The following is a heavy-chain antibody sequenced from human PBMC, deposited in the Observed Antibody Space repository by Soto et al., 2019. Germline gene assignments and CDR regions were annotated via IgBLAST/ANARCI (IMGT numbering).Heavy chain of an antibody. D-gene: IGHD2-2*01. CDR2: IIPIFGTA. CDR3: AIRWDIVVVLAARGWGGMDV. J-gene: IGHJ6*02. V-gene: IGHV1-69*01. CDR1: GGTFSSYA. Sequence: QVQLVQSGAEVKKPGSSVKVSCKASGGTFSSYAISWVRQAPGQGLEWMGGIIPIFGTANYAQKFQGRVTITADESTSTAYMELSSLRSEDTAVYYCAIRWDIVVVLAARGWGGMDVWGQGTTVTVSS.